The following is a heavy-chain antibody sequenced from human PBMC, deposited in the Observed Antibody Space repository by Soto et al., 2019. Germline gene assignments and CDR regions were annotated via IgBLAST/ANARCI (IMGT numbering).Heavy chain of an antibody. CDR3: ARREIQGPIDY. Sequence: SGTLSLTCAVSGCSISGSNWWGWIRQPPGKGLEWIGYIYYSGTTYYNPSLKSRVTMSVDTSKNQFPLKLTSVTAVDTAVYYCARREIQGPIDYWGQGTLVTVSS. CDR2: IYYSGTT. D-gene: IGHD1-26*01. CDR1: GCSISGSNW. J-gene: IGHJ4*02. V-gene: IGHV4-28*01.